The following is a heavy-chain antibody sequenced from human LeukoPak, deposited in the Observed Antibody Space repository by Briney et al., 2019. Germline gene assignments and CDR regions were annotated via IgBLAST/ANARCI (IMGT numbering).Heavy chain of an antibody. CDR3: ARSSGWLIDY. Sequence: SGGSLRLSCAASGFTFSSYEMHWVRQAPGKGLEWISYISSSGSTIYYADSVKGRFTISRDNGKNSLYLQMNSLRAEDTAVYYCARSSGWLIDYWGQGTLVTVSS. V-gene: IGHV3-48*03. J-gene: IGHJ4*02. CDR2: ISSSGSTI. D-gene: IGHD6-19*01. CDR1: GFTFSSYE.